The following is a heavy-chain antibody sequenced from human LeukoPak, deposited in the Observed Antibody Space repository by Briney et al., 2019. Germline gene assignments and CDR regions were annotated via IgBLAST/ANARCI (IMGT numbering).Heavy chain of an antibody. J-gene: IGHJ4*02. V-gene: IGHV4-34*01. CDR2: INHSGST. D-gene: IGHD6-13*01. CDR1: GGSFSGYY. Sequence: SETLSLTCAVYGGSFSGYYWSWIRQPPGKGLEWIGEINHSGSTNYNPSLKSRVTISVDTSKNQFSLKLSSVTAAATAVYYCARLAGIAAAGGTYWGQGTLVTVSS. CDR3: ARLAGIAAAGGTY.